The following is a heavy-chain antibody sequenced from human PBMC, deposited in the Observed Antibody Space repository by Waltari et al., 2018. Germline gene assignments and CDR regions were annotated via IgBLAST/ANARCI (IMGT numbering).Heavy chain of an antibody. D-gene: IGHD2-15*01. CDR2: ISDGSDYS. V-gene: IGHV3-21*01. J-gene: IGHJ4*02. CDR3: ARDFYCSDGRCTDY. Sequence: EVQLVESGGGLVKPGGSLRLSCVVSGLNFRSYSVNWVRQAPGKGLEWVSYISDGSDYSYYADSVKGRFTISRDNAKNSLYLQMNRLRTDDTAVYYCARDFYCSDGRCTDYWGQGTLVTVSS. CDR1: GLNFRSYS.